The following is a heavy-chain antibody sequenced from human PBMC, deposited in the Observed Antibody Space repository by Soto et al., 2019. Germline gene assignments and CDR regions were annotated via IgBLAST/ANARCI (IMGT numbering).Heavy chain of an antibody. D-gene: IGHD6-19*01. Sequence: EVQLLESGGGLVQPGGSLRLSCAASGFTFSSYAMSWVRQAPGKGLEWVSAISGSGGSTYYADSVKGRFTISRDNSKNTLYLQRNRLRAEDTAVYYCAKEGEHSSGWANFDYWGQGTLVTVSS. CDR3: AKEGEHSSGWANFDY. V-gene: IGHV3-23*01. CDR1: GFTFSSYA. CDR2: ISGSGGST. J-gene: IGHJ4*02.